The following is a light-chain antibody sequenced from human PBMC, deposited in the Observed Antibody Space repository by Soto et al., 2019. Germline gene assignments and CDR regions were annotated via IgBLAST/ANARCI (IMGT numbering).Light chain of an antibody. CDR2: GDN. Sequence: QSVLTQPPSVSGAPGQRVTIACTGSSSNIGAGYDVHWYHQVPGTAPKLLIYGDNNRPLGVPDRFSASKSGTSASLAITGLQAEDEADYYCQTYDRSLSGHVVFGGGTKVTVL. CDR1: SSNIGAGYD. CDR3: QTYDRSLSGHVV. J-gene: IGLJ2*01. V-gene: IGLV1-40*01.